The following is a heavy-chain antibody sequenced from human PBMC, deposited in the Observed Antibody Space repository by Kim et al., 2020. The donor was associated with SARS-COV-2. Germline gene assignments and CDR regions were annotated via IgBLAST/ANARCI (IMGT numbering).Heavy chain of an antibody. V-gene: IGHV3-33*01. CDR2: IWYDGSNK. Sequence: GGSLRLSCAASGFTFSSYGMHWVRQAPGKGLEWVAVIWYDGSNKYYADSVKGRFTISRDNSKNTLYLQMNSLRAEDTAVYYCARDGSGCYSPADYWGQGTLVTVSS. J-gene: IGHJ4*02. CDR1: GFTFSSYG. CDR3: ARDGSGCYSPADY. D-gene: IGHD3-10*01.